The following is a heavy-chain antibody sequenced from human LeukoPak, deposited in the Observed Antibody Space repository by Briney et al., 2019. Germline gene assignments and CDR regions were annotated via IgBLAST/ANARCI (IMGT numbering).Heavy chain of an antibody. V-gene: IGHV3-23*01. J-gene: IGHJ4*02. CDR1: GFTFSSYA. Sequence: GGSLRLSCAASGFTFSSYAMSWVRQAPGKGLEWVSAISGSGGSTYYADSVKGRFTISRDNSKSTPFLQMNSLRAEDTAVYYCAKDPRVGSRVATPCHWGQGTLVTVSS. CDR2: ISGSGGST. D-gene: IGHD5-24*01. CDR3: AKDPRVGSRVATPCH.